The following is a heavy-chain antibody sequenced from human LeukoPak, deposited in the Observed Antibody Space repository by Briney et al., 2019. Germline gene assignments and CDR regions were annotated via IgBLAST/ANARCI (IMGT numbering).Heavy chain of an antibody. CDR1: GITFSNYW. CDR2: INPDGSAT. Sequence: PGGSLRLSCAAPGITFSNYWMHWVRQAPGKGLEWVSRINPDGSATRYADSVKGRFTISRGNAKNTLYLQMNSLRAEDTAVYYCATYSEAWGQGTMVTVSS. D-gene: IGHD4-11*01. CDR3: ATYSEA. V-gene: IGHV3-74*01. J-gene: IGHJ3*01.